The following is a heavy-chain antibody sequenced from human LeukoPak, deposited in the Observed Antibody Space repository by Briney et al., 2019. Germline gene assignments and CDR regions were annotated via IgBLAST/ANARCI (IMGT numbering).Heavy chain of an antibody. CDR3: AGGGYYDSSGFFDY. CDR2: IYYSGST. J-gene: IGHJ4*02. CDR1: GVSISSYY. V-gene: IGHV4-59*01. D-gene: IGHD3-22*01. Sequence: SETLSLTCTVSGVSISSYYWSWIRQNPGKGLEWIGYIYYSGSTNYNPSLKSRVTISVDTSKNQFSLKLSSVTAADTAVYYCAGGGYYDSSGFFDYWGQGTLVTVSS.